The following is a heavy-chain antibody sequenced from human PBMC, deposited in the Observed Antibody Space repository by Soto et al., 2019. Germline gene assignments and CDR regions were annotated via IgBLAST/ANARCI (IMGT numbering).Heavy chain of an antibody. D-gene: IGHD3-9*01. CDR2: ISWDGEK. Sequence: QITLKESGPTLVKPTQTLTLTCTFSGFSLNTRGVGVGWIRQPPGKALEWLALISWDGEKRYSPSLKSRLTIXQDTSENQVVLTMTNMDPVDTATYYCAHRRDDLLTGHYYFDYWGQGTLVTVSS. CDR1: GFSLNTRGVG. V-gene: IGHV2-5*02. CDR3: AHRRDDLLTGHYYFDY. J-gene: IGHJ4*02.